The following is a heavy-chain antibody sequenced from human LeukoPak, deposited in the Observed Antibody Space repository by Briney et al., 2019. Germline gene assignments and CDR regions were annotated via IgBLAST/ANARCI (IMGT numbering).Heavy chain of an antibody. J-gene: IGHJ4*02. CDR3: ARGVYYDYVWGSYRTKPFDY. Sequence: PSETLSLTCVVHSGFFSGYYWSWVRQPPGKGLEWNGEINHSGSTNYNPSLKSRVTISVDTSKNQFSLKLSSVTAADTAVYYCARGVYYDYVWGSYRTKPFDYWGQGTLVTVSS. D-gene: IGHD3-16*02. CDR2: INHSGST. V-gene: IGHV4-34*01. CDR1: SGFFSGYY.